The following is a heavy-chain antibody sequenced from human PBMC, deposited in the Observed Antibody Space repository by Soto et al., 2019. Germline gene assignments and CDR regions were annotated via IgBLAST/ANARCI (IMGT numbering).Heavy chain of an antibody. Sequence: QVHLVESGGGVVQPGRSLRLSCAASGFTFSSYAMHWVRQAPGKGLEWVAVISYDGSNKYYADSVKGRFTISRDNSKNTLYLQMNSLRAEDTAVYYCAREGVSYDFWSGYYTTGGGYFDYWGQGTLVTVSS. D-gene: IGHD3-3*01. CDR1: GFTFSSYA. J-gene: IGHJ4*02. CDR2: ISYDGSNK. CDR3: AREGVSYDFWSGYYTTGGGYFDY. V-gene: IGHV3-30-3*01.